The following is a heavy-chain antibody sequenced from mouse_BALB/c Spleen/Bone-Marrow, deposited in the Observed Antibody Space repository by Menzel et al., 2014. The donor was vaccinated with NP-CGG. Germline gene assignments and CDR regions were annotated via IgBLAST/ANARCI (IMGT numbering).Heavy chain of an antibody. Sequence: EVQRVESGAELAKPGASVKLSCTASGFNIKDTYMHWVKQRPEQGLEWIGRIDPANGNTKYDPKFQGKATITADTSSNTAYLQLSSLTSEDTAVYYCARGGSSYGWYFDVWGAGTTVTVSS. J-gene: IGHJ1*01. CDR3: ARGGSSYGWYFDV. CDR2: IDPANGNT. CDR1: GFNIKDTY. D-gene: IGHD1-1*01. V-gene: IGHV14-3*02.